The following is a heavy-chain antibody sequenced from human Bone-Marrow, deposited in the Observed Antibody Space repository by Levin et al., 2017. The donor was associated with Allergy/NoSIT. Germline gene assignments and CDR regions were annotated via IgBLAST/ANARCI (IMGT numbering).Heavy chain of an antibody. CDR2: ISNTGRTI. D-gene: IGHD1-26*01. Sequence: GGSLRLSCAASGFSFSTYEMNWVRQAPGKGLEWVSYISNTGRTIYYADSVKGRFTISRDNAENSLYLEMSSLRVEDTAIYYCTSISGSPDYWGQGTLVTVSS. CDR3: TSISGSPDY. V-gene: IGHV3-48*03. CDR1: GFSFSTYE. J-gene: IGHJ4*02.